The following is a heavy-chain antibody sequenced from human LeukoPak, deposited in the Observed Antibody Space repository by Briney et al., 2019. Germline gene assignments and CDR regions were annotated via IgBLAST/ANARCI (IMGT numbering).Heavy chain of an antibody. V-gene: IGHV3-64*05. Sequence: GGSLRLSCSASGFTFKSYAMHWVRQAPGKGLEYVSSINTNGANTYYADSVKGRFTTSRDNSRNTVYVQMNSLTPEDTAVYYCAKGHYYGSGSLDYWGQGTLVTVSS. CDR3: AKGHYYGSGSLDY. CDR2: INTNGANT. D-gene: IGHD3-10*01. J-gene: IGHJ4*02. CDR1: GFTFKSYA.